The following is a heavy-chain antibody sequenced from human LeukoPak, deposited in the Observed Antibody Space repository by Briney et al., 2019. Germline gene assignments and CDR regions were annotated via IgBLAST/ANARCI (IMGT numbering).Heavy chain of an antibody. J-gene: IGHJ6*03. D-gene: IGHD2-2*01. CDR3: AREGVVVVPAAPYYYYYMDV. V-gene: IGHV4-61*02. CDR1: GGSISSGSYY. Sequence: PSETLSLTCTVSGGSISSGSYYWSWIRQPAGKGLEWIGRIYTSGSTNYNPSLKSRVTISVDTSKNQFSLKLSSVTAADTAVYYCAREGVVVVPAAPYYYYYMDVWGKGTTVTVSS. CDR2: IYTSGST.